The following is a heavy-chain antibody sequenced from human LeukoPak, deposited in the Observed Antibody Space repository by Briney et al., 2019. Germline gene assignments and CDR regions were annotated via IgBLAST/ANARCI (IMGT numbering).Heavy chain of an antibody. CDR3: ARSLWFGELLGWFDP. J-gene: IGHJ5*02. CDR1: GGSISSGGYS. CDR2: IYRSGST. D-gene: IGHD3-10*01. V-gene: IGHV4-30-2*01. Sequence: PSETLSPTCAVSGGSISSGGYSWSWIRQPPGKGLEWIGYIYRSGSTYYNPSLKSRVTISVDRSKNQFSLKLSSVTAADTAVYYCARSLWFGELLGWFDPWGQGTLVTVSS.